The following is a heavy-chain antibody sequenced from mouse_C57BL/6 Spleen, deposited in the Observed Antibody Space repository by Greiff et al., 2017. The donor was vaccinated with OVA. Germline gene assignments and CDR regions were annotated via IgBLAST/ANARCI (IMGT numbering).Heavy chain of an antibody. CDR3: ARWPYYYSSIGYFDV. Sequence: VQLPQSGAAQTIPSSSVKMSCKASGYTFTSYTMHWVKQRPGQGLEWIGYINPSSGYTKYNQKFKDKATLTADKSSSTAYMQLSSLTSEDSAVYYCARWPYYYSSIGYFDVWGTGTTVTVSS. J-gene: IGHJ1*03. D-gene: IGHD1-1*01. CDR2: INPSSGYT. V-gene: IGHV1-4*01. CDR1: GYTFTSYT.